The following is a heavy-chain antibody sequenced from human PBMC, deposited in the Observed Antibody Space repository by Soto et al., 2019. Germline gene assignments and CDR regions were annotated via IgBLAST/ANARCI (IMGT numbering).Heavy chain of an antibody. CDR3: ARTQRSWYFFDS. J-gene: IGHJ4*02. V-gene: IGHV4-59*01. CDR2: IYFSVST. CDR1: GGSIHSYY. Sequence: TLSLTCTASGGSIHSYYGHWILQSTGKGLEWIGYIYFSVSTNYIPSLESRVTMSVDRTKHKFSLKLISVTVADTAVYYCARTQRSWYFFDSWGQGTLVTVSS. D-gene: IGHD6-13*01.